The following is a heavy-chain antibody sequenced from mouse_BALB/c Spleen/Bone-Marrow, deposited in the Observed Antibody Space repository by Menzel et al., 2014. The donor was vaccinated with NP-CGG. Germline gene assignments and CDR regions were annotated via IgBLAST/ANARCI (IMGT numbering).Heavy chain of an antibody. CDR3: ARAAITTVVAGY. D-gene: IGHD1-1*01. CDR1: GFTFSSLG. V-gene: IGHV5-17*02. CDR2: ISSGSSNI. Sequence: VKLVESGGGLVQPGGSRKLSCAASGFTFSSLGMHWVRQAPEKGLEWVAYISSGSSNIYYADTVKGRFTISRDNPKNXLFLQMTSLRSEDTAMYYCARAAITTVVAGYWGQGTTLTVSS. J-gene: IGHJ2*01.